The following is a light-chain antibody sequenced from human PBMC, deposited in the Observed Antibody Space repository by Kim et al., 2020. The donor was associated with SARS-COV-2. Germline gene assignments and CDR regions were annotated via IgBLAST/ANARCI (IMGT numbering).Light chain of an antibody. J-gene: IGLJ2*01. CDR1: NLRSYF. CDR2: GKN. CDR3: NSRDSSGDHLV. V-gene: IGLV3-19*01. Sequence: ALGQTVRITCQGDNLRSYFTGWYQQKPGQAPILVIYGKNNRPSGIPDRFSGSRSGNTASLTITGAQVEDEADYYCNSRDSSGDHLVFGGGTKLTVL.